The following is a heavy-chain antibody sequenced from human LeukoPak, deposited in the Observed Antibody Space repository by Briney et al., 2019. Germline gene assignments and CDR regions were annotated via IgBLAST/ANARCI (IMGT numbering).Heavy chain of an antibody. CDR2: INPSRGST. Sequence: ASVKVSCKASGYTFTRYYMHWLRQAPGQGLEWMGIINPSRGSTSYAQKLQGKVTMTRDTSTSTVYMELSSLRSEITAVYYCARVDSPATVTTHWGQGTLVTVSS. J-gene: IGHJ4*02. V-gene: IGHV1-46*01. CDR3: ARVDSPATVTTH. CDR1: GYTFTRYY. D-gene: IGHD4-17*01.